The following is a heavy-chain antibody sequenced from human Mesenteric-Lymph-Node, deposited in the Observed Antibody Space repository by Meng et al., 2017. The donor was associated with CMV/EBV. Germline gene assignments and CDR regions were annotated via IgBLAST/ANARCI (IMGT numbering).Heavy chain of an antibody. D-gene: IGHD6-13*01. CDR2: IIYILGTT. CDR3: ARAGVEATGLNY. V-gene: IGHV1-69*05. CDR1: GGTFSNYA. Sequence: SVKVSCKASGGTFSNYAVSWVRQAPGQGLEWMGGIIYILGTTNYAQKFQGRVTITTDESTSTAYMELRSLTPGDTAIYYCARAGVEATGLNYWGQGTLVTVSS. J-gene: IGHJ4*02.